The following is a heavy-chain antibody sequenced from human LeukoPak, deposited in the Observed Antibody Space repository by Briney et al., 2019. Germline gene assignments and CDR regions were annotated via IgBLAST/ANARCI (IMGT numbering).Heavy chain of an antibody. CDR1: GGSISGSSSY. V-gene: IGHV4-39*07. D-gene: IGHD2-15*01. Sequence: SETLSLTCTVSGGSISGSSSYWGWLRQPPGKGLEWIGNMYYSGNTYYNPSLKSRVTISIDTSKNQVSLTLSSVTAADTAVYYCAKAGGLWGYWLETWRQGTLVTVSS. CDR2: MYYSGNT. J-gene: IGHJ4*02. CDR3: AKAGGLWGYWLET.